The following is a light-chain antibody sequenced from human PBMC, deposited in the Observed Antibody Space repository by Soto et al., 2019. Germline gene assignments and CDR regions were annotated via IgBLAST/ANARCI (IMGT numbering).Light chain of an antibody. Sequence: EIVMTQSPATLSVSPGERATVSCRTSQSVNRNLAWYQQKPGQVPRLVIYGPSTRAIGIPDRFSGSGSGTEFTLTISSLQSEDFAVYYVHQYHEWPMTFGQGTRLEI. CDR1: QSVNRN. CDR2: GPS. V-gene: IGKV3-15*01. CDR3: HQYHEWPMT. J-gene: IGKJ5*01.